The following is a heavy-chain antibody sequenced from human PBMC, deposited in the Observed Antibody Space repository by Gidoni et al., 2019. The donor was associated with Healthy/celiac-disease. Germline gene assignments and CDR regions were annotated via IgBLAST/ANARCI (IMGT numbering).Heavy chain of an antibody. V-gene: IGHV3-43*01. J-gene: IGHJ4*02. Sequence: EVQLVESGGVVVQPGGSLRLSCAASGFTFDDYTMHWVRQAPGKGLEWVSLISWDGGSTYYADSVKGRFTISRDNSKNSLYLQMNSLRTEDTALYYCAHSTYNPMQLDYWGQGTLVTVSS. CDR3: AHSTYNPMQLDY. CDR1: GFTFDDYT. D-gene: IGHD2-2*01. CDR2: ISWDGGST.